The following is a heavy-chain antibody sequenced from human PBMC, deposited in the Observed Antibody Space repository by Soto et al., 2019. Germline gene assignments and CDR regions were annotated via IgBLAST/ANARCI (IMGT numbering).Heavy chain of an antibody. CDR1: GVTFTSYA. Sequence: EVQLLESGGGLVQPGGSLRLSCAASGVTFTSYAMTWVRQVPGEGLQWVSSISKSGDSTYYADSVKGRFTTSRDNSKNPLYLQMNSLSAEDTAIYYCAKGSFGFDYWGQGTLVTVSS. CDR2: ISKSGDST. J-gene: IGHJ4*02. V-gene: IGHV3-23*01. D-gene: IGHD3-10*01. CDR3: AKGSFGFDY.